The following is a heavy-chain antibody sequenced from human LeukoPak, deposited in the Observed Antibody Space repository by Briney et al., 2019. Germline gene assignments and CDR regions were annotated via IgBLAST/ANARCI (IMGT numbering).Heavy chain of an antibody. D-gene: IGHD4-11*01. J-gene: IGHJ6*03. CDR3: ARDRTGQQLISRRDYYYMDV. CDR2: ISACNGNT. Sequence: ASVKVSCKASGYTFTSYGISWVRQAPGQGLEWMGWISACNGNTNYAQKLQGRVTMTTDTSTSTAYMELRSLRSDDTAVYYCARDRTGQQLISRRDYYYMDVWGKGTTVTISS. CDR1: GYTFTSYG. V-gene: IGHV1-18*01.